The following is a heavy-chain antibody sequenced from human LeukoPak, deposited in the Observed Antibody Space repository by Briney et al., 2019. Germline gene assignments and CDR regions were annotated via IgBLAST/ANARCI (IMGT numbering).Heavy chain of an antibody. CDR2: IKEDGSEK. J-gene: IGHJ4*02. CDR3: ARSIMGGGAFDY. CDR1: GFTFSSYW. V-gene: IGHV3-7*03. D-gene: IGHD3-10*01. Sequence: PGGSLRVSCAASGFTFSSYWLNWVGQTPGKGLEGVANIKEDGSEKYHVDSVKGRFTISRDNAKSSLYLQMNSLRAEDTALYYCARSIMGGGAFDYWGQGSQVTVSS.